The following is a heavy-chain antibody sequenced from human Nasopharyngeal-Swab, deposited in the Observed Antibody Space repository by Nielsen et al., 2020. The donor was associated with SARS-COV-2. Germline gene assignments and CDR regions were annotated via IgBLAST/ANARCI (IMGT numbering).Heavy chain of an antibody. J-gene: IGHJ6*02. Sequence: GESLKISCAASGFTFRSYAISWVRQAPGKGLEWVSVISGSDHTTYYADSVKGRFTISRDNSKNTVNLQMNSLRAEDTAIYYCAKDRDGGNDSDDYNHNYVRDCWGQGTTVTVSS. CDR2: ISGSDHTT. CDR1: GFTFRSYA. D-gene: IGHD4-23*01. CDR3: AKDRDGGNDSDDYNHNYVRDC. V-gene: IGHV3-23*01.